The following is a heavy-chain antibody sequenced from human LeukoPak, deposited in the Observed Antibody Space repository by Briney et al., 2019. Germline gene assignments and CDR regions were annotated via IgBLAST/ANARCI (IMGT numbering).Heavy chain of an antibody. CDR1: GGSISSGSYY. CDR2: IYTSGST. Sequence: SQTLSLTCTVSGGSISSGSYYWSWIRQPAGKGLEWIGRIYTSGSTNYNPSLKSRVTISVDTSKNQFSLKLSSVTAADTGVYYCARDKGNYDYFDYWGQGTLVTVSS. CDR3: ARDKGNYDYFDY. J-gene: IGHJ4*02. D-gene: IGHD1-7*01. V-gene: IGHV4-61*02.